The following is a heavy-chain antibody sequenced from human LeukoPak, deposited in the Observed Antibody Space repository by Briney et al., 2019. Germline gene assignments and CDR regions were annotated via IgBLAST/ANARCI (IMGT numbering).Heavy chain of an antibody. V-gene: IGHV3-33*06. Sequence: GGSLRLSCAASGCIFRHYGMHWVRQAPGKGLERVAVIWSDGSNKYYADSVKGRFTISRYNFKSTVSLQMNSLRTGDTAVYYCAKDAQRGFDYSNSLEHWGQGSLVTVSS. CDR1: GCIFRHYG. CDR2: IWSDGSNK. CDR3: AKDAQRGFDYSNSLEH. D-gene: IGHD4-11*01. J-gene: IGHJ4*02.